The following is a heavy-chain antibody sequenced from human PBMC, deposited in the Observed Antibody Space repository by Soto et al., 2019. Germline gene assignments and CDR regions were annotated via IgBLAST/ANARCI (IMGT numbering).Heavy chain of an antibody. CDR3: AIDSDGGY. CDR1: GFNFSIYS. J-gene: IGHJ4*02. CDR2: ISATTGNT. D-gene: IGHD2-15*01. V-gene: IGHV3-23*01. Sequence: LRLSCAASGFNFSIYSMIWVRQAPGKGLEWVSGISATTGNTYYTNSVKGRFTISRDNFENTLFLQMNNLRAEDTALYYCAIDSDGGYWGQGTLVTVSS.